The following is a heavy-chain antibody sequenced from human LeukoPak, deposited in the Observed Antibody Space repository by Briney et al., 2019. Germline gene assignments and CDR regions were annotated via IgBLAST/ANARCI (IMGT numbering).Heavy chain of an antibody. CDR2: IKQDGSEK. CDR3: ARAPSGYCSGGSCYEDY. J-gene: IGHJ4*02. CDR1: GFTFSSYW. D-gene: IGHD2-15*01. Sequence: GGSLRLSCAASGFTFSSYWMSWVRQAPGKGLEWVANIKQDGSEKYYVDSVKGRFTISRDNAKNSLFLQMNSLRAEDTAVYYCARAPSGYCSGGSCYEDYWGQGTLVTVSS. V-gene: IGHV3-7*01.